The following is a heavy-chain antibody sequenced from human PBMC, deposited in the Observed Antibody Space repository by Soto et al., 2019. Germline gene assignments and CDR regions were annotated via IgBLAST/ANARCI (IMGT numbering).Heavy chain of an antibody. D-gene: IGHD3-22*01. J-gene: IGHJ3*02. CDR1: GFTLSRHT. CDR3: VRDYYDTSGYPNTFDM. Sequence: GGSLRLSCAASGFTLSRHTMNWVRQAPGKGLEWVSFIGSRTSDIYYADSVKGRFTISRDNAKNSLYPDLTRLRAEDTAVYFCVRDYYDTSGYPNTFDMWGQGTMVTVSS. CDR2: IGSRTSDI. V-gene: IGHV3-21*01.